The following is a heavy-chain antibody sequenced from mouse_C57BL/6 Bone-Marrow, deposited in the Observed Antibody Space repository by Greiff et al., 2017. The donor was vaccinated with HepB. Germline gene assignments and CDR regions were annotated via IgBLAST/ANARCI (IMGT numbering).Heavy chain of an antibody. CDR2: IYPRSGNT. CDR3: ARWGENLLPDY. V-gene: IGHV1-81*01. CDR1: GYTFTSYG. Sequence: QVHVKQSGAELARPGASVKLSCKASGYTFTSYGISWVKQRTGQGLEWIGEIYPRSGNTYYNEKFKGKATLTADKSSSTAYMELRSLTSEDSAVYFCARWGENLLPDYWGQGTTLTVSS. J-gene: IGHJ2*01. D-gene: IGHD1-1*01.